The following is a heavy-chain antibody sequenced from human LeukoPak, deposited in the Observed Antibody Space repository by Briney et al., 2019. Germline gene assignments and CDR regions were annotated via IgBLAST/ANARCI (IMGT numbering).Heavy chain of an antibody. CDR2: IYHSGST. D-gene: IGHD6-19*01. Sequence: SETLSLTCAVSGGSISSSNWWSWVRQPPGKGLEWIGEIYHSGSTNYNPSLKSRVTISVDTSKNQFSLKLSSVTAADTAVYYCARRGTQWPPRGHYFDYWGQGTLVTVSS. CDR1: GGSISSSNW. CDR3: ARRGTQWPPRGHYFDY. J-gene: IGHJ4*02. V-gene: IGHV4-4*02.